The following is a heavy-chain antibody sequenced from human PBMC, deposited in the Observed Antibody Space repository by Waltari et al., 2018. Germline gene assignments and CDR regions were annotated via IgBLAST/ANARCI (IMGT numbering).Heavy chain of an antibody. J-gene: IGHJ3*02. D-gene: IGHD6-13*01. V-gene: IGHV3-33*06. Sequence: QVQLVESGGGVVQPGRSLRLSCAASGFTFSSYGMHWVRQAPGKGLEWVSVIWYDGINKYYADSVKGRFTISRDNSKNTLYLQMNSLRAEDTAVYYCAKEMDGYSSSWYLGAFDIWGQGTMVTVSS. CDR3: AKEMDGYSSSWYLGAFDI. CDR1: GFTFSSYG. CDR2: IWYDGINK.